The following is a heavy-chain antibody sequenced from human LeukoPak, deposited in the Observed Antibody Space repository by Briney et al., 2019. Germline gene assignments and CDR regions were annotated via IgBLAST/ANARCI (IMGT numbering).Heavy chain of an antibody. CDR3: ARDLYGSGSYLGY. J-gene: IGHJ4*02. CDR1: GGSISSYY. V-gene: IGHV4-59*01. D-gene: IGHD3-10*01. Sequence: SETLSLTCTVSGGSISSYYWSWIRQPPGKGLEWIGYIYYSGSTNYNPSLKSRVTISVDTSKNQFSLKLSSVTAADTAVYYCARDLYGSGSYLGYWGQRTLVTVSS. CDR2: IYYSGST.